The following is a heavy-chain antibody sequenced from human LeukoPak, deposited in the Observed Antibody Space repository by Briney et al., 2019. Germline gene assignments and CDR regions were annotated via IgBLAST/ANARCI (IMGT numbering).Heavy chain of an antibody. CDR2: ISSSSSYI. CDR1: GFTFSSYS. J-gene: IGHJ3*01. CDR3: VRVIAGYYDSSGYSGNDAFDF. V-gene: IGHV3-21*01. Sequence: KPGGSLRLSCAACGFTFSSYSMNWLRQAPGKGLEWVSSISSSSSYIYYEDPVKGRFTITRDNAKNSLYLQMNSLGAEDTAEYYCVRVIAGYYDSSGYSGNDAFDFWGQGTMVTVSS. D-gene: IGHD3-22*01.